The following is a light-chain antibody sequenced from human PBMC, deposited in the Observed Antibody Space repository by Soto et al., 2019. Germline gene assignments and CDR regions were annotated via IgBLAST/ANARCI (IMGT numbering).Light chain of an antibody. CDR3: SSYTSSSLYV. CDR1: SSDIGGHHF. V-gene: IGLV2-14*01. Sequence: QSALAXPASVSGSPGQSITISCTGTSSDIGGHHFVSWYQQQSGKAPKLVIYEVTDRPSGVSDRFSGSKSGNTASLTISGLQPEDEADYYCSSYTSSSLYVFGTGTKVTVL. CDR2: EVT. J-gene: IGLJ1*01.